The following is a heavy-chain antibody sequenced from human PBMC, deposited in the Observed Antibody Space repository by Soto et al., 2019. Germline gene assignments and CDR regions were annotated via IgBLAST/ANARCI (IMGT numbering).Heavy chain of an antibody. Sequence: QVQLQQWGAGLLKPSETLSLTCAVYGGSFSGYCWTWIRQPPGTGLEWIGEINHSGSTNYNPSLKSRVPISVDTSKNPFSLKLTSVTAADTAVYYCARDKITGLFDYWGQGTLVTVSS. V-gene: IGHV4-34*01. CDR1: GGSFSGYC. CDR3: ARDKITGLFDY. D-gene: IGHD2-8*02. J-gene: IGHJ4*02. CDR2: INHSGST.